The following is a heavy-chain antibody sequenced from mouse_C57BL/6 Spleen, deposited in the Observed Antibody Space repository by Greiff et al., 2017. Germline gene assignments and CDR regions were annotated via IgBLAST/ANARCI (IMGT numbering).Heavy chain of an antibody. V-gene: IGHV1-54*01. CDR3: AKGYYGYDIYYFDY. J-gene: IGHJ2*01. Sequence: QVQLQQSGAELVRPGTSVKVSCKASGYAFTNYLIEWVKQRPGQGLEWIGVINPGSGGTNYNEKFKGKATLTADKSSSTAYMQLSSLTSEDSAVYFGAKGYYGYDIYYFDYWAQGTTLTVSS. CDR1: GYAFTNYL. D-gene: IGHD2-2*01. CDR2: INPGSGGT.